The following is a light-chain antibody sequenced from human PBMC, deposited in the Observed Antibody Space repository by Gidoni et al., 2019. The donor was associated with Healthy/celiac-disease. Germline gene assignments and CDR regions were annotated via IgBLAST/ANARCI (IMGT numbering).Light chain of an antibody. J-gene: IGKJ1*01. CDR3: QQYGSSPPWT. Sequence: EIVLTQSPGTLSLSPGERATLSCRASQSVSSSYLAWYQQKPGQAPRLLIYGASSRATGIPDRFSGSGSGTDFTLTISRLEPEDVAVYYCQQYGSSPPWTFXXXTKVEIK. CDR1: QSVSSSY. CDR2: GAS. V-gene: IGKV3-20*01.